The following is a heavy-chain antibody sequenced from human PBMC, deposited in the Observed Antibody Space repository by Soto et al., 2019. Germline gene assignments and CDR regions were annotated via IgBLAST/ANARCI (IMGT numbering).Heavy chain of an antibody. CDR2: ISFDGSDK. CDR3: AKDRYSSGWSHGYFDY. D-gene: IGHD6-19*01. Sequence: QVQLVESGGGVVQPGTSLRLSCAASGFTFSNYGMHWVRQAPGKGLEWVAVISFDGSDKSDADSVRGRFTISRDNSRNTLYLQMNSLRAEDTAVYYCAKDRYSSGWSHGYFDYWGQGTLVTVSS. CDR1: GFTFSNYG. V-gene: IGHV3-30*18. J-gene: IGHJ4*02.